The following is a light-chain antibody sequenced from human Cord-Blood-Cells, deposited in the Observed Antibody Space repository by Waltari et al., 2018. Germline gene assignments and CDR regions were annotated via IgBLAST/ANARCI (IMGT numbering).Light chain of an antibody. V-gene: IGKV3-15*01. J-gene: IGKJ4*01. CDR3: QQYNNWPPLT. CDR2: GAS. CDR1: QSVSGN. Sequence: EIVMTQSPATLSVSPGERATLSCRASQSVSGNLAWYQQKPGQAPRRLIYGASTSATGIPARFSGSGSGTEFTLTISSLQSEDCAVYYCQQYNNWPPLTFGGGTKVEIK.